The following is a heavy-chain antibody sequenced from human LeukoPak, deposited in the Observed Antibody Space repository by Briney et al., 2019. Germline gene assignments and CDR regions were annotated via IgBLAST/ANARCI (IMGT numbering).Heavy chain of an antibody. V-gene: IGHV3-30*03. CDR2: ISYDGSNK. D-gene: IGHD3-22*01. CDR1: GFTFSSYS. CDR3: AREGNYYYDSSGSDY. Sequence: GGSLRLSCAASGFTFSSYSMNWVRQAPGKGLGWVAVISYDGSNKYYADSVKGRFTISRDNAKNSLYLQMNSLRAEDTAVYYCAREGNYYYDSSGSDYWGQGTLVTVSS. J-gene: IGHJ4*02.